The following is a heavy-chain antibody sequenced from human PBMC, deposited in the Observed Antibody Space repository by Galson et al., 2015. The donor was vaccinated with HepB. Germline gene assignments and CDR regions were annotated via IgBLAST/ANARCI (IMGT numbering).Heavy chain of an antibody. J-gene: IGHJ3*02. CDR2: IIPMFGTT. Sequence: SVKVSCKASGGTFSSSVITWVRQAPGQGLEWMGGIIPMFGTTNYAQKFQRRVTITADESTNTVDMELSSLTSDDTAVYYCARILDSGWVRPAAFDIWGQGTMVTVSS. D-gene: IGHD6-19*01. V-gene: IGHV1-69*13. CDR1: GGTFSSSV. CDR3: ARILDSGWVRPAAFDI.